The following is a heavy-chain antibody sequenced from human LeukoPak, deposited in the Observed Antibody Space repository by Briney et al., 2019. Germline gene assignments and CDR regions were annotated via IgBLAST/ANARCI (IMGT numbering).Heavy chain of an antibody. CDR2: IRYDGSNK. D-gene: IGHD2-15*01. CDR1: GFTFSSYG. V-gene: IGHV3-30*02. CDR3: AKQESAAPLR. Sequence: PGGSLRLSCAASGFTFSSYGMHWVRQAPGKGLEWVAFIRYDGSNKYYADSVKGRFTISRDNSKNTPYLQMNSLRAEDTAVYYCAKQESAAPLRWGQGTLVTVSS. J-gene: IGHJ4*02.